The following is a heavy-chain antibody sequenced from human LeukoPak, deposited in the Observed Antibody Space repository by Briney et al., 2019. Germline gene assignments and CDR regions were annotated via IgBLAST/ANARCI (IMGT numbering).Heavy chain of an antibody. CDR1: GYTFTGYY. J-gene: IGHJ6*03. CDR2: INPNSGGK. Sequence: ASVKVSCKASGYTFTGYYMHWVRQAPGQGLEWMGWINPNSGGKNYAQKFQGRVTMTRDTSISTAYMELSRLRSDDTAVYYCARVDGYCSSTSCYGFYYYMDVWGKGTTVTVSS. CDR3: ARVDGYCSSTSCYGFYYYMDV. D-gene: IGHD2-2*01. V-gene: IGHV1-2*02.